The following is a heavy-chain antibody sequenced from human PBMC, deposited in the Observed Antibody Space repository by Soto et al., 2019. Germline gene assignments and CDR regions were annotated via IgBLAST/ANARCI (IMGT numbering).Heavy chain of an antibody. J-gene: IGHJ4*02. CDR2: IYYSGST. D-gene: IGHD6-13*01. V-gene: IGHV4-59*08. CDR3: ARAFDSSSSWFDY. CDR1: GGSISSYY. Sequence: SETLSLTCTVSGGSISSYYWSWIRQPPGKGLEWIGYIYYSGSTNYNPSLKSRVTISVDTSKNQFSLKLSSVTAADTAVYYCARAFDSSSSWFDYWGQGTLVTVSS.